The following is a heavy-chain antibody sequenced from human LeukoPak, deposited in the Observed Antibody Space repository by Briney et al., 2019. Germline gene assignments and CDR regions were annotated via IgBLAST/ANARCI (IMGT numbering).Heavy chain of an antibody. CDR3: ARHENGDNYFDN. CDR2: IYYSGNP. Sequence: SETLSLTCTVSGGSIISSSYYWGWIRQPPGRGLEWIGNIYYSGNPYYNPSLKGRVTISVDTSKNQFFLKLSSVTAADTAVYYCARHENGDNYFDNWGQGTLVSVSA. CDR1: GGSIISSSYY. D-gene: IGHD3-10*01. J-gene: IGHJ4*02. V-gene: IGHV4-39*01.